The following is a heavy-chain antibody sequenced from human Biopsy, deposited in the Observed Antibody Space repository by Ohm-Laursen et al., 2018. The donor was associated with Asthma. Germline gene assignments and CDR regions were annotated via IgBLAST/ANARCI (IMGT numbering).Heavy chain of an antibody. J-gene: IGHJ6*02. V-gene: IGHV3-30*18. CDR2: ISYDGSKR. CDR3: AKDVVWFRELGGMDV. CDR1: GFTFSTYA. D-gene: IGHD3-10*01. Sequence: SLRLSCAASGFTFSTYAMHWVRQAPGKGLEWVALISYDGSKRHPADSVRGRFTISKDNSKNTLYLQMNSLRAGDTAVYYCAKDVVWFRELGGMDVWGQGTTVTVSS.